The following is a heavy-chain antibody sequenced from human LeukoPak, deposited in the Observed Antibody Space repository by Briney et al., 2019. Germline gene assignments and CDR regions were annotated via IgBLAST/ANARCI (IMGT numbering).Heavy chain of an antibody. J-gene: IGHJ3*01. CDR3: ARDRTYYDVLTGPDNAFDV. V-gene: IGHV3-48*01. CDR2: ISNGGSTR. D-gene: IGHD3-9*01. Sequence: GGSLRLSCAGSGFIFSNYNMNWVRQAPGKGLEWVSHISNGGSTRYYTDSVKGRFTISRDNAKNSLYLQMNSLRAEDTAIYYCARDRTYYDVLTGPDNAFDVWGQGTTVTVSS. CDR1: GFIFSNYN.